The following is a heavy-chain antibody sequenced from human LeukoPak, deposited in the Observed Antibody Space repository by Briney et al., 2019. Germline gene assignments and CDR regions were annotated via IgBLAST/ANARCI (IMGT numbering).Heavy chain of an antibody. CDR2: IYYSGST. CDR3: ARGITTIPYYYYGMDV. Sequence: PSETLSLTCTVSGGSISSYYWSWIRQPPGKGLEWIGYIYYSGSTNYNPSLKSRVTISVDTSKNQFSLKLSSVTAADTAVYYCARGITTIPYYYYGMDVWGQGTTVTASS. CDR1: GGSISSYY. J-gene: IGHJ6*02. V-gene: IGHV4-59*01. D-gene: IGHD3-22*01.